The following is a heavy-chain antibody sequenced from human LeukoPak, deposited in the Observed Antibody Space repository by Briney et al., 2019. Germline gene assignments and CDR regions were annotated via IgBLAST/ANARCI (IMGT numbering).Heavy chain of an antibody. CDR3: ARGAEAETSPLDF. J-gene: IGHJ4*02. Sequence: ASVKVSCKASGYTFTGYYMHWVRQAPGQGLEWLGWINPKSGAADYAQQFRGRVTMTRDTSINTDYMEMKRVTSDDTAVYCCARGAEAETSPLDFWGQGTLVIVS. CDR2: INPKSGAA. CDR1: GYTFTGYY. D-gene: IGHD6-13*01. V-gene: IGHV1-2*02.